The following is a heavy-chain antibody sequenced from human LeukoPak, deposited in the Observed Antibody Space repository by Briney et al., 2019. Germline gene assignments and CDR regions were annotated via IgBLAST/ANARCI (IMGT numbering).Heavy chain of an antibody. V-gene: IGHV3-23*01. CDR3: AKDKTRFFDY. Sequence: GGSLRLSCAASGFTFSSYAMSWVRQAPGKGLEWVSAISGSGGSTYYADSVKGRFTISRDNSRNTLYLQMNSLRAEDTAIYYCAKDKTRFFDYWGQGTLVTVSS. CDR2: ISGSGGST. D-gene: IGHD1-1*01. CDR1: GFTFSSYA. J-gene: IGHJ4*02.